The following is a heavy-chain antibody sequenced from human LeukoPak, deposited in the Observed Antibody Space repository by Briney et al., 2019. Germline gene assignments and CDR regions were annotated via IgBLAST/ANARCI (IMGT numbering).Heavy chain of an antibody. V-gene: IGHV3-20*04. CDR3: ARVGDSSGWYVGVY. CDR1: GFTFDDYG. D-gene: IGHD6-19*01. J-gene: IGHJ4*02. Sequence: GGSLRLSCAASGFTFDDYGMSWVRQAPGKGLEWVSGINWNGGSTGYADSVKGRFTISRDNAKNPLYLQMNSLRAEDTALYYCARVGDSSGWYVGVYWGQGTLVTVSS. CDR2: INWNGGST.